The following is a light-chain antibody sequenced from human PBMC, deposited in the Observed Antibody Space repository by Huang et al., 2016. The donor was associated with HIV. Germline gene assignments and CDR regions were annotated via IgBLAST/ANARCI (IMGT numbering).Light chain of an antibody. CDR1: QIINTD. J-gene: IGKJ4*01. V-gene: IGKV3-15*01. CDR3: QQYNNWPPLT. CDR2: HAP. Sequence: EIVMTQSPAILSVSPGERATLSCRASQIINTDLAWYQQKPGQAPRLLICHAPTKATGIPARFSGNGSETEFTLTISSLQSEDFALYYCQQYNNWPPLTCGGGTKVEMK.